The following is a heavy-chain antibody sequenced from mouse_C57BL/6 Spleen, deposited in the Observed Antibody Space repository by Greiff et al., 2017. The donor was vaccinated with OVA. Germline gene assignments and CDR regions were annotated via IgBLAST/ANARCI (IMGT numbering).Heavy chain of an antibody. CDR3: AREGYYYGSSPYAMDY. Sequence: EESGPGLVKPSQSLSLTCSVTGYSITSGYYWNWIRQFPGNKLEWMGYISYDGSNNYNPSLKNRISITRDTSKNQFFLKLNSVTTEDTATYYCAREGYYYGSSPYAMDYWGQGTSVTVSS. D-gene: IGHD1-1*01. J-gene: IGHJ4*01. CDR2: ISYDGSN. V-gene: IGHV3-6*01. CDR1: GYSITSGYY.